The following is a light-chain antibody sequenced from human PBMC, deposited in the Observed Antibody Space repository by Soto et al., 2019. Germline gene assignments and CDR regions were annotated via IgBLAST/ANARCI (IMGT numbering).Light chain of an antibody. V-gene: IGKV3-15*01. CDR3: QQYQNWPLIT. Sequence: EIVMTQSPGTLSVSPGERVTFSCRASQSVSSNLAWYQQKTGQTPRLLIYGASTRATGIPDKFSGSGSGAKVTLTISSLQSEDVADYYCQQYQNWPLITFGQGTRLENK. CDR2: GAS. CDR1: QSVSSN. J-gene: IGKJ5*01.